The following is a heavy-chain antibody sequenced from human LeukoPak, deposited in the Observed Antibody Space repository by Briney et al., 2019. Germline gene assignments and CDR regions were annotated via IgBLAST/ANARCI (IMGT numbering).Heavy chain of an antibody. CDR3: AKSGGYGLIDY. CDR2: IYSSGST. V-gene: IGHV4-39*01. J-gene: IGHJ4*01. CDR1: GGSISSSSYY. D-gene: IGHD6-25*01. Sequence: SETLSLTCTVSGGSISSSSYYWGWIRQPPGKGLEWIGSIYSSGSTYYNSSLKSRVTISIDTSKNQVSLKVSSVTAADTAVYYCAKSGGYGLIDYWGQGTLVTVSS.